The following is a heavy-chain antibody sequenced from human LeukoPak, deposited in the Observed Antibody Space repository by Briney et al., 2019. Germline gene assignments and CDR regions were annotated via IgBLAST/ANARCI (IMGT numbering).Heavy chain of an antibody. Sequence: GRSLRLSCAASGFTFSSYGMHWVRQAPGKGLEWVAVISYDGSNKYYADSVKGRFTISRDNSKNTLYLQMNSLRAEDTAVYYCAKDLQYSYGYYFDYWGQGTLVTVSS. CDR1: GFTFSSYG. V-gene: IGHV3-30*18. CDR3: AKDLQYSYGYYFDY. D-gene: IGHD5-18*01. J-gene: IGHJ4*02. CDR2: ISYDGSNK.